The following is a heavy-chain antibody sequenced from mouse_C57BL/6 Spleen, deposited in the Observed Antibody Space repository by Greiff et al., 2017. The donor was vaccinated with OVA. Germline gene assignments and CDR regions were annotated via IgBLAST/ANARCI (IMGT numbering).Heavy chain of an antibody. D-gene: IGHD1-1*01. V-gene: IGHV3-6*01. CDR3: ARVDYGSSHYAMDY. CDR2: ISYDGSN. J-gene: IGHJ4*01. CDR1: GYSITSGYY. Sequence: DVQLQESGPGLVKPSQSLSLTCSVTGYSITSGYYWNWIRQFPGNKLEWMGYISYDGSNNYNPSLKNRISITRDTSKNQFFLKLNSVTTEDTATYYCARVDYGSSHYAMDYWGQGTSVTVSS.